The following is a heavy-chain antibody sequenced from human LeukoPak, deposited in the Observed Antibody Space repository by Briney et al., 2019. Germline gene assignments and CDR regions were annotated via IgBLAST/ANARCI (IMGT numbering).Heavy chain of an antibody. CDR2: INHSGST. CDR1: GGSFSGYY. CDR3: ARVGYCSSTSCYPYYFDY. D-gene: IGHD2-2*01. J-gene: IGHJ4*02. V-gene: IGHV4-34*01. Sequence: SETLSLTCAVYGGSFSGYYWSWIRQPPGKGLEGIGEINHSGSTNYNPSLKSRVTISVDTSKNQFSLKLSSVTAADTAVYYCARVGYCSSTSCYPYYFDYWGQGTLVTVSS.